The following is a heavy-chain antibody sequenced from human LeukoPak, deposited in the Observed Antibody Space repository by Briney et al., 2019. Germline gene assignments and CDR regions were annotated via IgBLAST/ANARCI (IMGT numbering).Heavy chain of an antibody. D-gene: IGHD1-7*01. CDR2: ISYGGNN. Sequence: SGTLSLTCSVSGGSISRFYWSWIRQPPGKGLEWIGYISYGGNNNYNRSLKSRVTISLDTSKSQFSMKLNSVTAADTAVYFCAREFRNYGTDYWGQGTLVTVSS. V-gene: IGHV4-59*01. CDR1: GGSISRFY. CDR3: AREFRNYGTDY. J-gene: IGHJ4*02.